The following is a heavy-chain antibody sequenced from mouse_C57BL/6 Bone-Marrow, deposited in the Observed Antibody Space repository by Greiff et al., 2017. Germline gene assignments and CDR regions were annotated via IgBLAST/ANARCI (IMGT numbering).Heavy chain of an antibody. J-gene: IGHJ4*01. Sequence: VQLQQSGPGLVQPSQSLSITCTVSGFSLTSYGVHWVRQSPGKGLEWLGVIWSGGSTDYHAAFISRLSISKDNSKSQVFFKMNSLQADDTAIYYCARNGYSYAMDYWGQGTSVTVSS. CDR1: GFSLTSYG. CDR2: IWSGGST. V-gene: IGHV2-2*01. CDR3: ARNGYSYAMDY. D-gene: IGHD1-2*01.